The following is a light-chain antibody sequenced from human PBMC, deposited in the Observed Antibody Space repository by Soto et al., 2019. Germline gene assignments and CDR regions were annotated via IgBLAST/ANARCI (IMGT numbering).Light chain of an antibody. CDR3: QQYANLPPVT. V-gene: IGKV1-33*01. CDR2: DAS. J-gene: IGKJ5*01. CDR1: QDISNY. Sequence: DIPMTQSPSSLSASLGDRVTISCQASQDISNYLNWYQQKPGKAPKRLIYDASNLETGVPSRFSGSGSGTYFTFTISLLQPEDIATYYCQQYANLPPVTFGQGTRLEIK.